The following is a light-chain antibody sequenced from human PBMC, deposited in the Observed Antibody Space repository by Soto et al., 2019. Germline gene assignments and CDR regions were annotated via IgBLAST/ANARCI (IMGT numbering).Light chain of an antibody. CDR1: NIGGKS. CDR2: YET. J-gene: IGLJ2*01. V-gene: IGLV3-21*04. Sequence: SYELTQPPSVSGAPGKTATITCGGNNIGGKSVHWYRQKPRQAPVLVIYYETDRPSGTPERCSGSNSGNTATLPISRVEAGDEAAYYCQVWDNSGDHPVFGGGTKLTVL. CDR3: QVWDNSGDHPV.